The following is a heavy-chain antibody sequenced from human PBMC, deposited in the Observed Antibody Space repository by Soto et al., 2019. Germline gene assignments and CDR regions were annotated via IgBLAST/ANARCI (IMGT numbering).Heavy chain of an antibody. D-gene: IGHD3-10*01. V-gene: IGHV3-33*01. Sequence: QVQLVESGGGVVQPGRSLRLSCAASGFTFSSYGMHWVRQAPGKGLEWVAVIWYDGSNKYYADSVKGRFTISRDNSKNPLYLQMNSLRAEDTAVYYCAREPRGVRGWYYYYMDVWGKGTTVTVSS. CDR2: IWYDGSNK. CDR3: AREPRGVRGWYYYYMDV. J-gene: IGHJ6*03. CDR1: GFTFSSYG.